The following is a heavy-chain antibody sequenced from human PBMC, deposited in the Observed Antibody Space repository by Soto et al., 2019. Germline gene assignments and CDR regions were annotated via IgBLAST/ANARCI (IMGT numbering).Heavy chain of an antibody. CDR3: AHTGLFPCSGGSCYHDLEALFDY. CDR1: GFSLSTSGVG. CDR2: IYWDDDK. Sequence: QITLKESGPTLVNPTQTLTLTCTFSGFSLSTSGVGVGWIRQPPGKALEWLALIYWDDDKRYSPSLKSRLTITKDTSKNQVVLTMTNMDPVDTATYYCAHTGLFPCSGGSCYHDLEALFDYWGQGTLVTVSS. D-gene: IGHD2-15*01. V-gene: IGHV2-5*02. J-gene: IGHJ4*02.